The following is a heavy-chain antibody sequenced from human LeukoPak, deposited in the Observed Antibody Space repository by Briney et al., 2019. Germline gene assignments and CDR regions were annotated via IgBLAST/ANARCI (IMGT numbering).Heavy chain of an antibody. CDR3: ARALNGSGSYYRDYYYGMDV. CDR1: GGTFSSYA. Sequence: ASVKVSCKASGGTFSSYAISWVRQAPGQGLEWMGRIIPILDIANYAQKFQGRVTITADKSTSTAYMELSSLRSEDTAVYYCARALNGSGSYYRDYYYGMDVWGQGTTVTVSS. V-gene: IGHV1-69*04. J-gene: IGHJ6*02. CDR2: IIPILDIA. D-gene: IGHD3-10*01.